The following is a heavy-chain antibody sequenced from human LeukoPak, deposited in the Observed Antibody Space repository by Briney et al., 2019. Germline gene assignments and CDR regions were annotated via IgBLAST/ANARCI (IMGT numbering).Heavy chain of an antibody. D-gene: IGHD3-22*01. V-gene: IGHV4-59*01. CDR1: GGSISSYY. CDR3: ARVYYYDSSGYYYFDY. Sequence: PSETLSLTCTVPGGSISSYYWSWIRQPPGKGLEWIGYIYYSGSTNYNPSPKSRVTISVDTSKNQFSLKLSSVTAADTAVYYCARVYYYDSSGYYYFDYWGQGTLVTVSS. J-gene: IGHJ4*02. CDR2: IYYSGST.